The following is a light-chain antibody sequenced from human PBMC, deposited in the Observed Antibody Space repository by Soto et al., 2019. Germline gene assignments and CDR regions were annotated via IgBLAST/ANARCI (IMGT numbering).Light chain of an antibody. CDR3: QHRSNWPLT. CDR2: DAS. J-gene: IGKJ4*01. CDR1: QSVSNNY. Sequence: EIVLTQSPGTLSLSPGERATLSCRASQSVSNNYLAWYQQKPGQAPRLLIYDASNRATGIPARFSGSGSGTDFTLTISSLEPEDFAVYYCQHRSNWPLTFGGGTKV. V-gene: IGKV3-11*01.